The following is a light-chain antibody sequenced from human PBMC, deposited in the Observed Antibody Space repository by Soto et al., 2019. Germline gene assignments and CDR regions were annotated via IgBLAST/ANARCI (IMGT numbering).Light chain of an antibody. J-gene: IGKJ5*01. Sequence: IQLTQSPSSLSASVGETVTITCRASQDIDNSLNWYQHKPGKAPKLLVYAVSFLETGVPSRFSGRGSGTGCSLTINSLQSDDFATYYCQQHDGRPTMTFGQGTRLDSK. CDR1: QDIDNS. CDR3: QQHDGRPTMT. V-gene: IGKV1-33*01. CDR2: AVS.